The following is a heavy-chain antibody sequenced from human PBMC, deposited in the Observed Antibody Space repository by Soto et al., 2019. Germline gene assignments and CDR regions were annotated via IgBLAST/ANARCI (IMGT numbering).Heavy chain of an antibody. CDR3: HGYGY. J-gene: IGHJ4*02. CDR1: GFTVSSANY. Sequence: EVQLVESGGGLIQPGGSLRLSCVVSGFTVSSANYMSWVRQAPGKGLEWVSVIYSAGTTYYADSVKGRFTISRDNPKNTLYLQMNSLRAEDTAVYYCHGYGYWGQGTLVTVSS. CDR2: IYSAGTT. V-gene: IGHV3-53*01. D-gene: IGHD5-12*01.